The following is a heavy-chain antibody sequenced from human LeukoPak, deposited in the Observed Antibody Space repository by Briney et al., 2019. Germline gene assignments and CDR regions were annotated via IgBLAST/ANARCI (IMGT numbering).Heavy chain of an antibody. CDR1: GFTFSSYW. CDR3: ARAGWGIAAAGTFDY. V-gene: IGHV3-7*01. J-gene: IGHJ4*02. CDR2: IKQDGSEK. D-gene: IGHD6-13*01. Sequence: PGGSLRLSCAASGFTFSSYWMSWVRQAPGKGLEWVANIKQDGSEKYYVDSVKGRFTISRDNAKNSLYLQMNSLRAEDTAVYYCARAGWGIAAAGTFDYWGQGTLVTVSS.